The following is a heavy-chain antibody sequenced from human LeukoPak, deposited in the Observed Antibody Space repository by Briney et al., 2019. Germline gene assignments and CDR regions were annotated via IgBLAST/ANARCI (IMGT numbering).Heavy chain of an antibody. CDR3: ARGRATYCFDC. Sequence: GRSLRLSCAASGFTFSSYGMHWVRQAPGKGLEWVAVIWYDGSNKYYADSVKGRFTISRDNSKNTLYLQRSSLRAEDTAVYYCARGRATYCFDCWGQGTLVTVSS. V-gene: IGHV3-33*01. J-gene: IGHJ4*02. D-gene: IGHD2-21*01. CDR2: IWYDGSNK. CDR1: GFTFSSYG.